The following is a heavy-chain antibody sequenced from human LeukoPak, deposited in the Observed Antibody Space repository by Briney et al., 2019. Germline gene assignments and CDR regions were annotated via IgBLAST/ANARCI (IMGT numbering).Heavy chain of an antibody. Sequence: SVKVSCKASEGTFSSYAISWVRQAPGQGLEWMGGIIPIFGTANYAQKFQGRVTTTADESTSTAYMELSSLRSEDTAVYYCARVPGSYLWFDPWGQGTLVTVSS. CDR3: ARVPGSYLWFDP. CDR2: IIPIFGTA. V-gene: IGHV1-69*13. D-gene: IGHD1-26*01. CDR1: EGTFSSYA. J-gene: IGHJ5*02.